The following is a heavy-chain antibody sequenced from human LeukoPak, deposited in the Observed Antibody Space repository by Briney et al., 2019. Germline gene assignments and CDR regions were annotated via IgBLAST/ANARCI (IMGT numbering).Heavy chain of an antibody. J-gene: IGHJ6*04. D-gene: IGHD3-10*01. CDR3: ARGLTYYYGSGSLQYYYYYGMDV. V-gene: IGHV4-34*01. CDR1: GWSFSGYY. CDR2: INHSGST. Sequence: SETLSLSCAVYGWSFSGYYWSWIRQPPGKGLEWNGEINHSGSTNYNPSLKSRVTISVDTSKNQFSLKLSSVTAADTAVYYCARGLTYYYGSGSLQYYYYYGMDVWGKGTTVTVSS.